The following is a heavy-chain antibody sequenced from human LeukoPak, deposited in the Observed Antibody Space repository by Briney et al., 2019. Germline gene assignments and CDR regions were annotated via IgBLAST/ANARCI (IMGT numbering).Heavy chain of an antibody. CDR1: GGSFSGYY. D-gene: IGHD4-17*01. Sequence: NASETLSLTCAVYGGSFSGYYWSWIRQPPGKGLEWIGEINHSGSTNYNPSLKSRVTISVDTSKNQFSLKLSSVTAADTAVYYCARVSDYVEDYWGQRTLVTVSS. CDR2: INHSGST. V-gene: IGHV4-34*01. CDR3: ARVSDYVEDY. J-gene: IGHJ4*02.